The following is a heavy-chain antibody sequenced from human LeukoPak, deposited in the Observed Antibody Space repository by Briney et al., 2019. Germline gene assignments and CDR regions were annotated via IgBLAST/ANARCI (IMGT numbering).Heavy chain of an antibody. V-gene: IGHV3-74*01. J-gene: IGHJ4*02. CDR3: ARGAYCGGDCPRDY. Sequence: GGSLRLSCAASGFTFSSYAMSWVRQAPGKGLVWVSRINSDGSSTSYADSVKGRFTISRDNAKNTLYLQMNSLRAEDTAVYYCARGAYCGGDCPRDYWGQGTLVTVSS. CDR1: GFTFSSYA. CDR2: INSDGSST. D-gene: IGHD2-21*02.